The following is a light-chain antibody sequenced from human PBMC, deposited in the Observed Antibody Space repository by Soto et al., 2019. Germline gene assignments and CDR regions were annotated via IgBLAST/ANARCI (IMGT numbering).Light chain of an antibody. CDR1: HRVSSY. J-gene: IGKJ1*01. Sequence: DIQMTQSPSSLSASVGDRVTITCRASHRVSSYLSWYQQKPGKAPKLLIYGASSLQSGVPSRFSGSGSGTDFSLTINSLQLEDFATYYCQQSHSSPRTFGQGTKVEIK. CDR3: QQSHSSPRT. V-gene: IGKV1-39*01. CDR2: GAS.